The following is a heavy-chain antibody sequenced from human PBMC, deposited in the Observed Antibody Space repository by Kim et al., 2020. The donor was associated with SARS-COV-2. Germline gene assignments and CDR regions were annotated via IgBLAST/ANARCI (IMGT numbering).Heavy chain of an antibody. V-gene: IGHV6-1*01. CDR3: ARDAPVGSHFDY. D-gene: IGHD1-26*01. J-gene: IGHJ4*02. Sequence: HYAESVKRRITISPDTSKNQFSLQLNSVTPEDTAVYYCARDAPVGSHFDYWGQGTLVTVSS.